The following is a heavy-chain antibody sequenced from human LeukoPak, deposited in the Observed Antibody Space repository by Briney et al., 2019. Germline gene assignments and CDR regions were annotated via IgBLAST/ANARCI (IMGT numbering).Heavy chain of an antibody. CDR1: GFTFSSYW. D-gene: IGHD3-3*01. J-gene: IGHJ4*02. CDR3: ARAGGAFWSGPSDY. V-gene: IGHV3-7*01. Sequence: GESLKISCAASGFTFSSYWMSWVRQAPGKGLEWVANIKQDGSEKYYVDSVKGRFTISRDNAKNSLYLQMNSLRAEDTAVYYCARAGGAFWSGPSDYWGQGTLSPSPQ. CDR2: IKQDGSEK.